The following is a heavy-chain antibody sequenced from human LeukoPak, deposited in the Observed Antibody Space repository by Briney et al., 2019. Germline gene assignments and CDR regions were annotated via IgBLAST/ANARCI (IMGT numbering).Heavy chain of an antibody. CDR1: GFTFSSYS. J-gene: IGHJ6*02. D-gene: IGHD5-18*01. CDR3: ARVKSGTAMVGVVDYYYYGMDV. CDR2: ISSSSSYI. V-gene: IGHV3-21*01. Sequence: GGSLRLSCAASGFTFSSYSMNWVRQAPGKGLEWVSSISSSSSYIYYADSVKGRFTISRDNAKNSLYLQMNSLRAEDTAVYYCARVKSGTAMVGVVDYYYYGMDVWGQGTTVTVS.